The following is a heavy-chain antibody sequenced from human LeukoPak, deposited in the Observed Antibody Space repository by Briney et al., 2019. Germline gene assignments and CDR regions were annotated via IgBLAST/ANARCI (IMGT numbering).Heavy chain of an antibody. J-gene: IGHJ4*02. CDR1: GFIFSNYA. V-gene: IGHV3-23*01. CDR3: AKLSRDCSSTTCYVDF. CDR2: IRGSGGSA. D-gene: IGHD2-2*01. Sequence: PGGSLRLSCAGSGFIFSNYAMSWVRQAPGKGLECVSVIRGSGGSAYYADSVEGRFTISRDNSKNTLYLQMNSLRAEDTALYYCAKLSRDCSSTTCYVDFWGQGTLVTVSS.